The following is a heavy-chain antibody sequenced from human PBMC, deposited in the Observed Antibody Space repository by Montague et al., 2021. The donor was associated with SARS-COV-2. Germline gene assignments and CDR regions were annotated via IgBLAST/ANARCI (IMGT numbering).Heavy chain of an antibody. CDR2: SSHKGIT. V-gene: IGHV4-38-2*02. D-gene: IGHD3-9*01. CDR3: ARYSPLGFESPDTFDI. CDR1: GSSVRSDYY. J-gene: IGHJ3*02. Sequence: SETLSLTCTVSGSSVRSDYYWAWIRQSPGKGLEWIGSSSHKGITDYNPSLRSRVTLSVDTSKNPISLKLTSVAAADTAVYYCARYSPLGFESPDTFDIWGRGTMVTVSS.